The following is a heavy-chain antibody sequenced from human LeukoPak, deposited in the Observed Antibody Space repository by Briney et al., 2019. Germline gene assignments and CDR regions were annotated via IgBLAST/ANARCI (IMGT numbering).Heavy chain of an antibody. Sequence: PSETLSLTCAVSGGSISSSNWWSWVRPPPGKGLEWIGEIYHSGSTNYNPSLKSRVTISVDKSKNQFSLKLSSVTAADTAVYYCARDVAAAGTGNWFDLWGQGTLVTVSS. CDR2: IYHSGST. CDR1: GGSISSSNW. V-gene: IGHV4-4*02. J-gene: IGHJ5*02. CDR3: ARDVAAAGTGNWFDL. D-gene: IGHD6-13*01.